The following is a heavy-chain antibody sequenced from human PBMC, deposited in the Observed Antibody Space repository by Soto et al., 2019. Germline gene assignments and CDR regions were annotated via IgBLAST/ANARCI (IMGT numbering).Heavy chain of an antibody. Sequence: LRLSCAGSGFTFGTYSMNLVRKAAGKGLEWIAYISYDSDTIQYADSVKGRSTIPRDNAKNSLYLQMNSLRDEDTAVYYCARLYYDYVWGQGTTVTVSS. J-gene: IGHJ6*02. CDR1: GFTFGTYS. V-gene: IGHV3-48*02. CDR3: ARLYYDYV. CDR2: ISYDSDTI. D-gene: IGHD3-3*01.